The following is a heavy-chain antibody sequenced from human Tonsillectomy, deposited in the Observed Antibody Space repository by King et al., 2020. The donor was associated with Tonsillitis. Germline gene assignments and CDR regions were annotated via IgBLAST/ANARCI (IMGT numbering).Heavy chain of an antibody. CDR2: IYYSGSP. V-gene: IGHV4-31*03. Sequence: VQLQESGPGLVKPSQTLSLTCTVSGGSISSGGYYWSWIRQHPGKGLEWIGYIYYSGSPYYNPSLKSRVTISVDTSKNQFSLQLSSVTAADTAVYYCAGGEIYCSGGSCYLGGMDVWGQGTTVTVSS. CDR1: GGSISSGGYY. J-gene: IGHJ6*02. CDR3: AGGEIYCSGGSCYLGGMDV. D-gene: IGHD2-15*01.